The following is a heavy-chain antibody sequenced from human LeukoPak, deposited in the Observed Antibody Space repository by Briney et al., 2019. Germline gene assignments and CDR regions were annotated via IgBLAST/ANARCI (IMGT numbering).Heavy chain of an antibody. CDR3: ARASGVF. V-gene: IGHV4-61*02. D-gene: IGHD2-8*01. J-gene: IGHJ4*02. CDR2: IYTSGST. CDR1: GGSISSGSYY. Sequence: PSETLSLTCTVSGGSISSGSYYWSWIRQPAGKGLEWIGRIYTSGSTNYNPSLKSRVTISVDTSKNQFSLKLSSVTAADTAVYYCARASGVFWGQGTLVTVSS.